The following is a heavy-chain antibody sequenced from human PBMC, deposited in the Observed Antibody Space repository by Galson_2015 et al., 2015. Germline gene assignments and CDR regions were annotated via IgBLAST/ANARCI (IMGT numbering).Heavy chain of an antibody. CDR1: GFIFRNYW. CDR3: ARDANRGGEFDY. Sequence: SLRLSCAASGFIFRNYWMGWVRQAPGKGLEWVAKIRHDGSQTFYVDSVKGRFTISRDNAENSLSLQMNSLRADDTAVYYCARDANRGGEFDYWGQGALVTVSS. D-gene: IGHD1-14*01. J-gene: IGHJ4*02. CDR2: IRHDGSQT. V-gene: IGHV3-7*03.